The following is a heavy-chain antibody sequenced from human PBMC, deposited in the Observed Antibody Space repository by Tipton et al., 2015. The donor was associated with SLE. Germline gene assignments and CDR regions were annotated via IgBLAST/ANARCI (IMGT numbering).Heavy chain of an antibody. V-gene: IGHV4-4*08. CDR1: GDSISTYY. D-gene: IGHD1-14*01. CDR2: IYNIGGT. J-gene: IGHJ5*02. CDR3: AGKKTVGRYNYFDP. Sequence: TLSLTCTVSGDSISTYYWSWIRQTPGKGLEWIGYIYNIGGTNYNPSLMGRVSMSMDTSKNQFFLKLNSVTAADTAIYYCAGKKTVGRYNYFDPWDQGTLVTVSS.